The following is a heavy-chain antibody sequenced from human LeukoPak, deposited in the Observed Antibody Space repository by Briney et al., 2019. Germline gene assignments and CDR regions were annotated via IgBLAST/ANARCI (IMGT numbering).Heavy chain of an antibody. V-gene: IGHV1-3*03. CDR2: INAGNGNT. CDR1: GYTFISYA. D-gene: IGHD3-10*01. Sequence: ASVKVSCKASGYTFISYAIHWVRQAPGQRLKWMGWINAGNGNTKYSQDFQDRVTITSDTSASTAYMELSSLRSEDTAVYYCARDNGSGSRLNWFDPWGQGTLVTVSS. J-gene: IGHJ5*02. CDR3: ARDNGSGSRLNWFDP.